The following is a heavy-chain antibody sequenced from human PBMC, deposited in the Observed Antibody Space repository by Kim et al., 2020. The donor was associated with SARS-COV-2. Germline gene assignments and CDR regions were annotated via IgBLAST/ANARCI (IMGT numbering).Heavy chain of an antibody. CDR3: AIQDCSSTSCYDYFDY. CDR1: GGSISSSSYY. Sequence: SETLSLTCTVSGGSISSSSYYWGWIRQPPGKGLEWIGSIYYSGSTYYNPSLKSRVTISVDTSKNQFSLKLSSVTAADTAVYYCAIQDCSSTSCYDYFDYWGQGTLVTVSS. CDR2: IYYSGST. J-gene: IGHJ4*02. V-gene: IGHV4-39*01. D-gene: IGHD2-2*01.